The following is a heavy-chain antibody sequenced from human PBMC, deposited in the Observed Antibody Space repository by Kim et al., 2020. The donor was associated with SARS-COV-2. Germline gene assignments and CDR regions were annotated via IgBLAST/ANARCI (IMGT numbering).Heavy chain of an antibody. CDR2: IYPGDSDT. CDR1: GYSFTSYW. V-gene: IGHV5-51*01. Sequence: GESLKISCQGSGYSFTSYWIGWVRQMPGKGLEWMGIIYPGDSDTRYSPSFQGQVTISADKSISTAYLQWSSLKASDTAMYYCARPRWLQWDAFDIWGQGTMVTVSS. CDR3: ARPRWLQWDAFDI. J-gene: IGHJ3*02. D-gene: IGHD5-12*01.